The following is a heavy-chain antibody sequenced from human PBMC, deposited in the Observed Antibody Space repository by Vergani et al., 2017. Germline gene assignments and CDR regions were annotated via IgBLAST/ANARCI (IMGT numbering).Heavy chain of an antibody. Sequence: QVQLQESGPGLVKPSETLSLTCAVSGYSISSTYYWGWIRQPPGKGLEWIGSIYHSGSTYNNPSLKSRVTISVDKSKTQFSLKLSSVTAADTAVYYCARHRGDNDRGGMDVWGQGTTVTVSS. J-gene: IGHJ6*02. CDR3: ARHRGDNDRGGMDV. D-gene: IGHD2-21*02. CDR1: GYSISSTYY. CDR2: IYHSGST. V-gene: IGHV4-38-2*01.